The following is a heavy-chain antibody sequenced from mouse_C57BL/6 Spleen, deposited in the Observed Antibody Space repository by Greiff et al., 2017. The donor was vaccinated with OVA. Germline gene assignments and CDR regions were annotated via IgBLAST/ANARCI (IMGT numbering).Heavy chain of an antibody. D-gene: IGHD6-5*01. CDR1: GYTFTSYW. CDR3: ARTVAYGNYDDY. Sequence: QVQLQQSGAELVKPGASVKMSCKASGYTFTSYWITWVKQRPGQGLEWIGEIYPGSGSTNYNEKFKSKATLTVDTSSSTAYMQLSSLTSEDSAVYYCARTVAYGNYDDYWGQGTTLTVSS. V-gene: IGHV1-55*01. CDR2: IYPGSGST. J-gene: IGHJ2*01.